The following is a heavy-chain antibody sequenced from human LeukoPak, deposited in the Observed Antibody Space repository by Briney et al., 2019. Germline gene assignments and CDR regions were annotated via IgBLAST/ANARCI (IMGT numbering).Heavy chain of an antibody. CDR3: AVGSLLTGYPFDY. CDR2: INHSGST. CDR1: GGSFSGYY. V-gene: IGHV4-34*01. Sequence: SETLSLTCAVYGGSFSGYYWSWIRQPPGKGLEWIGEINHSGSTNYNPSLKSRVTISVDTSKNQFSLKLSSVTAADTAVYYCAVGSLLTGYPFDYWGQGTLVTVSS. J-gene: IGHJ4*02. D-gene: IGHD3-9*01.